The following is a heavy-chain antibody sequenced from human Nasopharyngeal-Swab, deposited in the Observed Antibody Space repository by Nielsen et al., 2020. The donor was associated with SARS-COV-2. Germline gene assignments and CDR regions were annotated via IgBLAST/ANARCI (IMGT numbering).Heavy chain of an antibody. Sequence: RQAPGKGLEWIGYIYYSGSTYYNPSLKSRVTISVDTSKNQFSLKLSPVTAADTAVYYCARANSGSYFDYWGQGTLVTVSS. J-gene: IGHJ4*02. CDR3: ARANSGSYFDY. D-gene: IGHD1-26*01. CDR2: IYYSGST. V-gene: IGHV4-31*02.